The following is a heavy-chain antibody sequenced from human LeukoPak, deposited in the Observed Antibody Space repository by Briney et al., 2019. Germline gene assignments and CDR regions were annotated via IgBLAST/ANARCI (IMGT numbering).Heavy chain of an antibody. D-gene: IGHD5-18*01. CDR2: IYYSGST. CDR1: GGSVSSGNYY. V-gene: IGHV4-61*01. CDR3: ARDRVEIQLLAYTDYGMDA. J-gene: IGHJ6*02. Sequence: PSETLSLTCTVSGGSVSSGNYYWSWIRQPPGKGLEWIGYIYYSGSTNYNPSLKSRVTISVDTSKNQFSLKLSSVTAADTAVYYCARDRVEIQLLAYTDYGMDAWGQGTTVTVSS.